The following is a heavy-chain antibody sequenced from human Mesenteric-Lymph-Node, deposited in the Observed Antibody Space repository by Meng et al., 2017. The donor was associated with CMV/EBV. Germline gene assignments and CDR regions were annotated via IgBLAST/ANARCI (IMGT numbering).Heavy chain of an antibody. CDR2: IYYSGST. D-gene: IGHD3-10*01. J-gene: IGHJ4*02. V-gene: IGHV4-39*07. CDR1: GGSISTSDYY. CDR3: ARDHLWFGELLDY. Sequence: GSLRLSCTVSGGSISTSDYYWGWIRQPPGKGLEWIGSIYYSGSTYYNPSLKSRVTISVDTSKNQFSLKLSSVTAADTAVYYCARDHLWFGELLDYWGQGTLVTVSS.